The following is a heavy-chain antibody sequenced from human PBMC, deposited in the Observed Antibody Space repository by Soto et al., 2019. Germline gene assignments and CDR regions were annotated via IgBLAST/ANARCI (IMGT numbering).Heavy chain of an antibody. CDR2: INWNGGST. D-gene: IGHD2-15*01. V-gene: IGHV3-20*04. CDR1: GFTFDDYG. J-gene: IGHJ4*02. CDR3: ARDLHEMLRAPPRTWYYFDY. Sequence: PGGSLRLSCAASGFTFDDYGMSWVRQAPGKGLEWVSGINWNGGSTGYADSVKGRFTISRDNAKNSLYLQMNSLRAEDTALYYCARDLHEMLRAPPRTWYYFDYWGQGTLVTVSS.